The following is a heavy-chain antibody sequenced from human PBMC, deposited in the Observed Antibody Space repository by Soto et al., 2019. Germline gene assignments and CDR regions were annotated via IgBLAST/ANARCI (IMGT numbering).Heavy chain of an antibody. J-gene: IGHJ4*02. Sequence: QMQLVQSGPEVKKPGTSVKLSCRASGFTFTYSGVQWVRQARGQRLEWIGWIVVGSGDTSYAQKFLERVTITRDMSTRTAYMELSSLGSEDTAVYYCAADRDYNYGSGTGYYWGQGTLVTVSS. D-gene: IGHD3-10*01. CDR2: IVVGSGDT. V-gene: IGHV1-58*01. CDR3: AADRDYNYGSGTGYY. CDR1: GFTFTYSG.